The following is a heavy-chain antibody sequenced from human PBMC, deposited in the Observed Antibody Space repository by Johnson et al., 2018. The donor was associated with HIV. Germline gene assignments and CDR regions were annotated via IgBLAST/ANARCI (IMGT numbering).Heavy chain of an antibody. D-gene: IGHD3-10*01. J-gene: IGHJ3*02. CDR3: ARATHYYGSTAFDI. Sequence: VQLVESGGGLVQPGGSLRLSCAASGFTFSSYWMSWVRQAPWKGLEWVANIKQDGSEKYYVDSVKGRFTISRDNAKNSLYLQMNSLRAEDTAVYYCARATHYYGSTAFDIWGQGTMVTVSS. V-gene: IGHV3-7*02. CDR1: GFTFSSYW. CDR2: IKQDGSEK.